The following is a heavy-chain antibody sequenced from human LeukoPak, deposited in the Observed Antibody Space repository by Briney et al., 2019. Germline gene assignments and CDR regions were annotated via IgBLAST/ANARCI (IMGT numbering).Heavy chain of an antibody. CDR3: ARGQKYIVVVPAAKEMITRNWFDP. CDR2: INHSGST. Sequence: SETLSLTCAVYGGSFSGYYWSWIRQPPGKGLEWIGEINHSGSTNYNPSLKSRVTISVDTSKNQFSLKLISVTAADTAVYYCARGQKYIVVVPAAKEMITRNWFDPWGQGTLVTVSS. CDR1: GGSFSGYY. D-gene: IGHD2-2*01. V-gene: IGHV4-34*01. J-gene: IGHJ5*02.